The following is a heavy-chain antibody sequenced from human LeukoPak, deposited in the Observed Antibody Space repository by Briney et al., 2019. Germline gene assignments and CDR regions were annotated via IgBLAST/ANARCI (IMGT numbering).Heavy chain of an antibody. CDR2: ISYDGSNK. CDR3: AKDRWNRSFDY. CDR1: GFTFSSYT. D-gene: IGHD1-1*01. V-gene: IGHV3-30-3*01. Sequence: PGGSLRLSCAASGFTFSSYTMHWVRQAPGKGLEWVAVISYDGSNKYYADSVKGRFTISRDNSKNTLYLQMNSLRAEDTAVYYCAKDRWNRSFDYRGQGTLVTVSS. J-gene: IGHJ4*02.